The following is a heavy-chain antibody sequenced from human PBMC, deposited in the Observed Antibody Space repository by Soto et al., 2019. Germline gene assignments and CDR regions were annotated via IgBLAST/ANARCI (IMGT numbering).Heavy chain of an antibody. J-gene: IGHJ4*02. Sequence: QVQLVESGGGVVQPGRSLRVSCAASGFTFSRHTMHWVRQAPGKGLEWVAGISDDGSNTYYADSVKGRFTISRDNSKNTLYLQMNSLSSEDTAVHHCAREVYYDFWSGFNTHPYYLDDWGQGTLVTVSS. CDR1: GFTFSRHT. V-gene: IGHV3-30-3*01. CDR3: AREVYYDFWSGFNTHPYYLDD. CDR2: ISDDGSNT. D-gene: IGHD3-3*01.